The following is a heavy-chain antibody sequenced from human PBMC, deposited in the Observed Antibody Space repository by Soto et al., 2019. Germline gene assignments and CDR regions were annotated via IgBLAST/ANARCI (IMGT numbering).Heavy chain of an antibody. Sequence: GGSLRLSCVGSGFTFSRYGIHWLRQAPGEGLEWMAVIVNDGSDRDYAASVAGRFTISRDNSKNTLYLQMDNLGVDDTAMYYCARDDDYEANGLDYWGQGTLVTVSS. D-gene: IGHD4-17*01. CDR3: ARDDDYEANGLDY. V-gene: IGHV3-33*01. J-gene: IGHJ4*02. CDR2: IVNDGSDR. CDR1: GFTFSRYG.